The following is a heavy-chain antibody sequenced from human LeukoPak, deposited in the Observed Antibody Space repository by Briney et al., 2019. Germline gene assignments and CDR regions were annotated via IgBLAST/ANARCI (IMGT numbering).Heavy chain of an antibody. Sequence: PGGSLRLSCAASGFTFNRYNMNWVRQAPGKGLEWVSSISISRNYIYYPDSLKGRFTISRDNAKNSLYLQMNSLRAEDTAVYYCAKAFWSGYYYFDYWGQGTLVTVSS. V-gene: IGHV3-21*04. CDR1: GFTFNRYN. CDR2: ISISRNYI. J-gene: IGHJ4*02. D-gene: IGHD3-3*01. CDR3: AKAFWSGYYYFDY.